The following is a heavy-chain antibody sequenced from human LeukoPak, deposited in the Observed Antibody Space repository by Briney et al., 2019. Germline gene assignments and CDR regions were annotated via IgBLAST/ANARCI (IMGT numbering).Heavy chain of an antibody. CDR1: GGSFSGYY. CDR3: ARGSYGDYGFKHWYFDL. D-gene: IGHD4-17*01. CDR2: INQSGSI. Sequence: LQPSETLSLTCAAYGGSFSGYYWNWLRQPPEKGLERIGEINQSGSINYNPSLKSRVTMSVDTSKNQFSLKLSSVTAADTAVYYCARGSYGDYGFKHWYFDLWGRGTLVTVSS. J-gene: IGHJ2*01. V-gene: IGHV4-34*01.